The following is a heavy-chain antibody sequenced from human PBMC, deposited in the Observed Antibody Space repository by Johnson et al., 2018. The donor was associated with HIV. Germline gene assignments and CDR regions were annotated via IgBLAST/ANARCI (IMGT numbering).Heavy chain of an antibody. CDR1: GFTFSSYA. V-gene: IGHV3-30*14. J-gene: IGHJ3*02. Sequence: QVQLVESGGGVVQPGRSLRLSCAASGFTFSSYAMHWVRQAPGKGLEWVAVISYDGSNKYYADSVKGRFTISRDNSKNTLYLQMNSLRAEDTAVYYCARTNWNDDAGGAIDIWGQGTTVTVSS. CDR2: ISYDGSNK. CDR3: ARTNWNDDAGGAIDI. D-gene: IGHD1-1*01.